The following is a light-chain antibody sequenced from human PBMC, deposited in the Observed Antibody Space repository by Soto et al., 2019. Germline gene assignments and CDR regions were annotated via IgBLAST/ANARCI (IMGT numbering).Light chain of an antibody. CDR2: SNN. Sequence: QAVVTQPPSASGTPGQRVTISCSGSSSNIGSNTVNWYQQLPGTAPKLLIYSNNQRPSGVPDRFSGSKSGTSASLAISGLQSEDEPDYYCAAWDDSLNGPYVVFGGGTKLTVL. V-gene: IGLV1-44*01. J-gene: IGLJ2*01. CDR1: SSNIGSNT. CDR3: AAWDDSLNGPYVV.